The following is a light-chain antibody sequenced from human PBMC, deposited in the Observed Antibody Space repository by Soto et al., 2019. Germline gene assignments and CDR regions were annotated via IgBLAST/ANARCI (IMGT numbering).Light chain of an antibody. Sequence: QSVLTQPASVSGSPGQSITISCTGTSSDVGGYNYVSWYQQHPGQAPKLMIYEVTNRPSGVSNRFSGSRSGNTASLTISGLQADDEADHYCTSYTSSNTLGVFGTGTKVTVL. V-gene: IGLV2-14*01. J-gene: IGLJ1*01. CDR3: TSYTSSNTLGV. CDR2: EVT. CDR1: SSDVGGYNY.